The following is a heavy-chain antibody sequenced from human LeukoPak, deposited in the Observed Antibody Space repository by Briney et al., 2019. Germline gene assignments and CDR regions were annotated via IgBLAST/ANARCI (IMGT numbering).Heavy chain of an antibody. D-gene: IGHD4-17*01. CDR2: ISGSGGSI. J-gene: IGHJ4*02. Sequence: GGSLRLSCAVSGFTFSRYAMSWVRQAPGKGLEWVSGISGSGGSIYYADSVKGRFTISRDNSKNTLYLQMNSLRAEDTAVYYCAKADYGDYDWGQGTLVTVSS. CDR1: GFTFSRYA. V-gene: IGHV3-23*01. CDR3: AKADYGDYD.